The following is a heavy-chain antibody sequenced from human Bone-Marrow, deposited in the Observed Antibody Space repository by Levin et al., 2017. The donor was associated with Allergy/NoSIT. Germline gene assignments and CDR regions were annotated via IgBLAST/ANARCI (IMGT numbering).Heavy chain of an antibody. V-gene: IGHV4-59*01. CDR2: IYNNGST. J-gene: IGHJ4*02. CDR3: ARGELLYFGEPMGYFDF. CDR1: GGSTSTYF. Sequence: SETLSLTCKVSGGSTSTYFWSWIRQPPGKGLEWIGYIYNNGSTSYHPSLKSRLTISVDMSKNQFSLRLTSVTAADTAIYYCARGELLYFGEPMGYFDFWGQGALVTVSS. D-gene: IGHD3-10*01.